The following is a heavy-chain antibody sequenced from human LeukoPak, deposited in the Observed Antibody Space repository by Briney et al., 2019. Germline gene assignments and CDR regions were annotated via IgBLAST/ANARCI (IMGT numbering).Heavy chain of an antibody. CDR2: ISDDGSRK. D-gene: IGHD6-13*01. CDR3: AKDRSTTWSFDY. CDR1: GFTFSFSG. J-gene: IGHJ4*02. Sequence: GRSLRLSCAASGFTFSFSGMYWVRQAPGKGLEWVAFISDDGSRKYYADSVKGRFTISRDNSKNTLFLQMNSLRTEDTAVYYCAKDRSTTWSFDYWGQGTLVTASS. V-gene: IGHV3-30*18.